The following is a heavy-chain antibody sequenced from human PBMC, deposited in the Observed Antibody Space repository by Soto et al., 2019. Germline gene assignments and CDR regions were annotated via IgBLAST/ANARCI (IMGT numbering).Heavy chain of an antibody. CDR3: ARRNPPYY. D-gene: IGHD1-1*01. J-gene: IGHJ4*02. CDR2: ISYSGST. V-gene: IGHV4-59*08. Sequence: QVQLQESGPGVVKPSETLSLTCTGSGGSISSYYWRWIRQPPGKGLEWIGYISYSGSTNYNPSLKRRVTISVDTSKSHFSLKLSSVTAANTALYSCARRNPPYYWCQETLVTVSS. CDR1: GGSISSYY.